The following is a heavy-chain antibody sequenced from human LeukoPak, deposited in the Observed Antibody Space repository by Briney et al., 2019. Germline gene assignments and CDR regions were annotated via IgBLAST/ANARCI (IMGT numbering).Heavy chain of an antibody. CDR2: IYHSGST. CDR3: ARDPRGPTGYDRSDRDTFDY. D-gene: IGHD3-22*01. CDR1: GGSISSSNW. J-gene: IGHJ4*02. V-gene: IGHV4-4*02. Sequence: PSETLSLTCAVSGGSISSSNWWSWVRQPPGKGLEWIGEIYHSGSTNYNPSLKSRVTISVDTSKNQFSLKLTSVTAADTAVYHCARDPRGPTGYDRSDRDTFDYWGQGTLVIVSS.